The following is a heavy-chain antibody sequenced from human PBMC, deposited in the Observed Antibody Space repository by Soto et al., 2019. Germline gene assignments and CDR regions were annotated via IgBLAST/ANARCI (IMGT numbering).Heavy chain of an antibody. J-gene: IGHJ6*02. V-gene: IGHV3-15*01. Sequence: GGSLRLSCAASGFTFSNAWMSWVRQAPGKGLEWVGRIKSKTDGGTTDYAAPVKGRFTISRDDSKNTLYLQMNSLKTEDTAVYYCTTDYSYGLNYYYYYGMDVWGQGTTVTVSS. CDR1: GFTFSNAW. CDR2: IKSKTDGGTT. CDR3: TTDYSYGLNYYYYYGMDV. D-gene: IGHD5-18*01.